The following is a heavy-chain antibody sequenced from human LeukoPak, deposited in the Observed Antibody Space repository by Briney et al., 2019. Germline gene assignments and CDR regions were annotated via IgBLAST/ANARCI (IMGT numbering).Heavy chain of an antibody. Sequence: SETLSLTCTVSGGSISSGGYYWSWIRQHPGKGLEWIGYIYYSGSTYYNPSLKSRVTISVDTSKNQYSLKLSSVTAADTAVYYCARVADILTGFEFGSYFDYWGQGTLVTVSS. J-gene: IGHJ4*02. CDR1: GGSISSGGYY. CDR3: ARVADILTGFEFGSYFDY. CDR2: IYYSGST. D-gene: IGHD3-9*01. V-gene: IGHV4-31*03.